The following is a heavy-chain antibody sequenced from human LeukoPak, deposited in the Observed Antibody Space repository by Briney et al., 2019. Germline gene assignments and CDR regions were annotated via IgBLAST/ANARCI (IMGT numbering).Heavy chain of an antibody. V-gene: IGHV3-30-3*01. J-gene: IGHJ4*02. CDR1: GFTFSRYA. CDR2: ISDDGSAK. Sequence: GGSLRLSCAASGFTFSRYAMHWVRQAPGKGLEWVAVISDDGSAKDYVDSVKGRFTISRDNSKKTLDLQMNSLRVEDTAVYYCARAQRPDCSSTSCRYFDLWGQGTLVTVSS. D-gene: IGHD2-2*01. CDR3: ARAQRPDCSSTSCRYFDL.